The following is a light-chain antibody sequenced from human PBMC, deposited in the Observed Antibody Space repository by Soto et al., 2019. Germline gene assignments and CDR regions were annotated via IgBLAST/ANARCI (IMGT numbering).Light chain of an antibody. Sequence: DIQMTQSPSSLSAYVADRVTITCRASQSITMYLNWYRQKSGKAPELLIYDTSTRATGVPARFSGSRSGTEFTLTINSLQSEDFAVYYCQRYNNWPLTFGGGTKVDIK. CDR2: DTS. J-gene: IGKJ4*01. V-gene: IGKV1-39*01. CDR1: QSITMY. CDR3: QRYNNWPLT.